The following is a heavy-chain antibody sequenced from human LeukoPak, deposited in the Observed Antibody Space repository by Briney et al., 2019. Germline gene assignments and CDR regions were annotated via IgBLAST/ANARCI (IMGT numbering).Heavy chain of an antibody. Sequence: GGSLRLSCAASGFTFSNYWMSWVRQAPGKGLEWVASINPDGNKKYSADSVKGRFTISRDNAENSLYLQMNSLRVEDTAFYYCARDLAYSRLDYWGQGMSVTVSS. J-gene: IGHJ4*02. CDR1: GFTFSNYW. CDR2: INPDGNKK. V-gene: IGHV3-7*01. CDR3: ARDLAYSRLDY. D-gene: IGHD5-18*01.